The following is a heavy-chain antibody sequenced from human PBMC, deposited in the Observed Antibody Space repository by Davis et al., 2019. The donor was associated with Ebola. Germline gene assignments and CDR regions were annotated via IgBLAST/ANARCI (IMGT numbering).Heavy chain of an antibody. V-gene: IGHV4-34*01. CDR2: INHSGST. CDR3: ARGKGVLWFGKLLYQLGYYYGMDV. J-gene: IGHJ6*04. Sequence: MPLETLSLTCAVYGGSFSGYYWSWIRQPPGKGLEWIGEINHSGSTNYNPSLKSRVTISVDTSKNQFSLKLSSVTAADTAVYYCARGKGVLWFGKLLYQLGYYYGMDVWGKGTTVTVSS. D-gene: IGHD3-10*01. CDR1: GGSFSGYY.